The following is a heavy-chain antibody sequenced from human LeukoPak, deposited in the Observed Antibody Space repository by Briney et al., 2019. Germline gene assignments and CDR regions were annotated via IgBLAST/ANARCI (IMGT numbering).Heavy chain of an antibody. CDR2: ISSSGTTT. V-gene: IGHV3-48*02. D-gene: IGHD1-26*01. Sequence: GGSLRLSCAASGFTFSSHGMNWVRQAPGKGLEWVSYISSSGTTTYYTDSVKGRFTVSRDNAKSSLYLQMNSLRDEDTAVYYCARDEVGATTEFDYWGQGTLVTVSS. CDR3: ARDEVGATTEFDY. CDR1: GFTFSSHG. J-gene: IGHJ4*02.